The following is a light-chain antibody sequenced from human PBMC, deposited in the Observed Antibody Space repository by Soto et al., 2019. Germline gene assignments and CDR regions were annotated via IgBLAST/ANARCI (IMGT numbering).Light chain of an antibody. CDR2: AAS. CDR1: RGISHY. Sequence: DIQLTQSPSFLSASVGDRVTITCRANRGISHYVAWYQQKPGKAPKCLIYAASTLQSGVPSRFSGSGNWAEFTLTISSLQPEDFATYYCQHVYSYPLTFGGGTRVEI. V-gene: IGKV1-9*01. J-gene: IGKJ4*01. CDR3: QHVYSYPLT.